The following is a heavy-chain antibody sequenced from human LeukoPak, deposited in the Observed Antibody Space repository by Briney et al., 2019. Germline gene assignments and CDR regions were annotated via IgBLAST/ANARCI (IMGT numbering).Heavy chain of an antibody. CDR1: GGSISSGGYS. J-gene: IGHJ4*02. V-gene: IGHV4-30-2*05. CDR2: IYHSGST. D-gene: IGHD6-19*01. CDR3: ARVRYSSGWYEDY. Sequence: PSQTLSLTCAVSGGSISSGGYSWSWIRQPPGKGLEWIGYIYHSGSTYYNPSLKSRVTISIDTSKNQFSLKLSSVTAADTAVYYCARVRYSSGWYEDYWGQGTLVTVSS.